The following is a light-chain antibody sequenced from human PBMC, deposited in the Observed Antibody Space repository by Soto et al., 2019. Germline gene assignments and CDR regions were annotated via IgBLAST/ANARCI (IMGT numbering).Light chain of an antibody. V-gene: IGKV3-15*01. CDR3: QQRSNWPRT. CDR1: QSVSRN. CDR2: GTS. Sequence: EIVMTQSPATLSVSPGERASLSCRASQSVSRNIAWYQQKPGQAPRLLIYGTSTRATGVPARFSGSGSETDFTLTISSLEPEDFAVYYCQQRSNWPRTFGQGTKVDIK. J-gene: IGKJ1*01.